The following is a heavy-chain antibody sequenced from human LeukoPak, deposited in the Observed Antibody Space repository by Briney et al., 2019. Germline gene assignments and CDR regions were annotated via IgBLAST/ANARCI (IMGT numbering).Heavy chain of an antibody. CDR3: AELGITMIGGV. V-gene: IGHV3-23*01. CDR1: GFTFSSYA. J-gene: IGHJ6*04. Sequence: GGSLRLSCAASGFTFSSYAMSWVRQAPGKGLEWVSAISGSPGSTYYADSVKGRFTISRDNAKNSLYLQMNSLRAEDTAVYYCAELGITMIGGVWGKGTTVTISS. D-gene: IGHD3-10*02. CDR2: ISGSPGST.